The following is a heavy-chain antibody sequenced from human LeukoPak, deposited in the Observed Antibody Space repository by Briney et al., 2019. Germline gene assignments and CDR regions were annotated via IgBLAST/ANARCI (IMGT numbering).Heavy chain of an antibody. D-gene: IGHD6-19*01. CDR1: GFTFSAYT. Sequence: GGSLRLSCAASGFTFSAYTLNWVRQAPGKGLEWVSSISSASSYTYYADSVKGRFTISRDNAKNTLYLQMNSLRADDTAVYSCARGAVAGHNWFDPWGQGALVTVPS. CDR2: ISSASSYT. CDR3: ARGAVAGHNWFDP. V-gene: IGHV3-21*01. J-gene: IGHJ5*02.